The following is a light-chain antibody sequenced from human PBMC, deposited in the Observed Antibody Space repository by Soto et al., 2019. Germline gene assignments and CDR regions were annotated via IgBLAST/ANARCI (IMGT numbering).Light chain of an antibody. CDR1: QSVSSDS. V-gene: IGKV3-20*01. J-gene: IGKJ1*01. CDR2: GAS. CDR3: QQYDSSPWT. Sequence: EVVLTQSPDTLSLSPGERATLSCRASQSVSSDSLVWYQQKPGQAPRLLISGASRRATGIPDRFSGSGSGTDFTLTISRLEPEDSAVYYCQQYDSSPWTFGQGTKVDIK.